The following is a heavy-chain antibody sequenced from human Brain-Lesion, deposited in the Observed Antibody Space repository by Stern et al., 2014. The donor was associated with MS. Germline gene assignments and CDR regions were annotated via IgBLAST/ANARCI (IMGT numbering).Heavy chain of an antibody. CDR1: GGSFRGYY. CDR3: ARDVGGAFDY. D-gene: IGHD2-21*01. V-gene: IGHV4-34*01. J-gene: IGHJ4*02. Sequence: QVQLQQWGAGLLKPSETLSLTCGVYGGSFRGYYWTGIRQPPGKGLEWIGEINHSGRINSNPALEIRVTMSVDTSKHQLSLRLSSATAADTAVYYCARDVGGAFDYWGQGTLVTVSS. CDR2: INHSGRI.